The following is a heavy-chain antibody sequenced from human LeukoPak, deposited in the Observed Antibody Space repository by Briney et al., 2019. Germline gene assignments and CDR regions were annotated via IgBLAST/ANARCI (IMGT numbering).Heavy chain of an antibody. CDR1: GGSISNDNW. CDR3: ARQKWEQQGRDYYFNGLDV. CDR2: IYHSGNT. V-gene: IGHV4-4*02. J-gene: IGHJ6*02. D-gene: IGHD1/OR15-1a*01. Sequence: PSETLSLTCGVSGGSISNDNWWSWVRQPPGKGLEWIGEIYHSGNTNYNPSLRSRASIFVDKSKNQFSLKMYSVTAADTAVYYCARQKWEQQGRDYYFNGLDVWGPGTTVIVSS.